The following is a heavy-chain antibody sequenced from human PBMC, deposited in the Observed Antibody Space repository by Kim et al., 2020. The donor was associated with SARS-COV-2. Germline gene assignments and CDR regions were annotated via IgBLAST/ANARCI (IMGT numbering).Heavy chain of an antibody. V-gene: IGHV3-48*03. J-gene: IGHJ6*02. D-gene: IGHD3-3*01. CDR3: ARTYYDFWSGYYNGMDV. Sequence: VKGRFTISRDNAKNSLYLQMNSLRAEDTAVYYCARTYYDFWSGYYNGMDVWGQGTTVTVSS.